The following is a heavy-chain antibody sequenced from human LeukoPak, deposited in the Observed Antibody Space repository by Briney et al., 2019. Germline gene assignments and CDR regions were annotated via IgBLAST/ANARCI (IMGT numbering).Heavy chain of an antibody. Sequence: GGSLRLSCAASGFTFSTHWMSWVRQVPGKGLEWVANIKEDGSEKYYVDSVKGRFTISRVNAKKSLYLQMNSLRAEDSAIYYCASGYLDDFWSGHFWGQGTQVTVSS. D-gene: IGHD3-3*01. J-gene: IGHJ4*02. CDR2: IKEDGSEK. CDR3: ASGYLDDFWSGHF. V-gene: IGHV3-7*01. CDR1: GFTFSTHW.